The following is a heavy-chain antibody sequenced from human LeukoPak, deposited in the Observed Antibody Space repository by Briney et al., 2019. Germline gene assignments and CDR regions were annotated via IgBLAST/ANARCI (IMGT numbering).Heavy chain of an antibody. CDR2: ISSSSSTI. CDR1: GFTFSSYS. V-gene: IGHV3-48*01. CDR3: ATSPLDGMDV. J-gene: IGHJ6*02. Sequence: PGGSLRLSCAASGFTFSSYSMNWVRQAPGKGLEWVSYISSSSSTIYYADSVKGRFTISRDNAKNSLYLQMNSLRAEDTAVYYCATSPLDGMDVWGQGTTVTVSS.